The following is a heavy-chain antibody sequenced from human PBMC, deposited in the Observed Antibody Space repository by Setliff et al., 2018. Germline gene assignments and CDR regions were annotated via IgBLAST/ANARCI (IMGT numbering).Heavy chain of an antibody. CDR1: NYTFINYG. CDR2: ISGSSGDA. V-gene: IGHV1-18*01. Sequence: GASVKVSCKASNYTFINYGMSWVRQIPGHGLEWMGWISGSSGDASYAQKFQGRVIITLDTLTTTAYMELRSLRSDDTAVYYCARDSRIRFTKEEGGAYYYGMDVWGQGTTVT. J-gene: IGHJ6*02. D-gene: IGHD2-8*01. CDR3: ARDSRIRFTKEEGGAYYYGMDV.